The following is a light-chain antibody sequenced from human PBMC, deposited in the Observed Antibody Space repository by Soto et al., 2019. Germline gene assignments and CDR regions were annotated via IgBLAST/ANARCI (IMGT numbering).Light chain of an antibody. CDR1: HSVDIY. V-gene: IGKV3-11*01. J-gene: IGKJ4*01. CDR3: QQRKFWPPLT. Sequence: EVVLTQSPATLPLSPGEGATLSCRASHSVDIYVAWYQQKPGQPPRLLIYDASKRATGIPGRFSGSGSGTDFTLTISNLEPEDFAVYYCQQRKFWPPLTFGGGTKGELK. CDR2: DAS.